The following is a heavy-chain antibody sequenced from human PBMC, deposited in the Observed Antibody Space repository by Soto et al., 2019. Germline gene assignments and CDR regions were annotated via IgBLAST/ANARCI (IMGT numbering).Heavy chain of an antibody. J-gene: IGHJ4*02. CDR1: GYTFTSYG. V-gene: IGHV1-18*01. CDR2: ISAYNGNT. D-gene: IGHD3-16*02. CDR3: ARELITFGGVIGDFDY. Sequence: ASVKVSCKASGYTFTSYGISRVRQAPGQGLEWMGWISAYNGNTNYAQKLQGRVTMTTDTSTSTAYMELRSLRSDDTAVYYCARELITFGGVIGDFDYWGQGTLVTVSS.